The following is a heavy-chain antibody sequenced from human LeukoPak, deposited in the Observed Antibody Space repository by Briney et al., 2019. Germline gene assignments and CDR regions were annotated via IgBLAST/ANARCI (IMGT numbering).Heavy chain of an antibody. CDR2: IYYSGST. CDR1: GGSISSSSYY. D-gene: IGHD3-16*02. CDR3: ARQYFGGIRLGELSLLATGVEWFDP. J-gene: IGHJ5*02. V-gene: IGHV4-39*01. Sequence: SETLSLTCTVSGGSISSSSYYWGWIRQPPGKGLEWIGSIYYSGSTYYNPSLKSRVTISVDTSKNQFSLKLSSVTAADTAVYYCARQYFGGIRLGELSLLATGVEWFDPWGQGTLVTVSS.